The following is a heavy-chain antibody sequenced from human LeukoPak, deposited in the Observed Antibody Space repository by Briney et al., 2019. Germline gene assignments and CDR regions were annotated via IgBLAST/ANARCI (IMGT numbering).Heavy chain of an antibody. Sequence: PSETLSLTCTVSGGSISSYYWSWIRQPPGKGLEWIGYIYSSGSTNYNPSLKSRVTISVDTSKNQFYLKLSSVTPADTAVYYCARVPIFGVPNGPDYWGQGTLVTVSS. V-gene: IGHV4-59*01. D-gene: IGHD3-3*01. CDR2: IYSSGST. CDR3: ARVPIFGVPNGPDY. J-gene: IGHJ4*02. CDR1: GGSISSYY.